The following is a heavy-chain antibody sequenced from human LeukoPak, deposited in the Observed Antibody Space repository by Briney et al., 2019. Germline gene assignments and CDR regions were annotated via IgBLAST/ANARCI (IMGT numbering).Heavy chain of an antibody. CDR3: AREESSGDAFDY. CDR2: KSYDGSNK. Sequence: GGSLRLSCAASGFTFSSYAMHWVRQAPGKGLEWVAVKSYDGSNKYYADSVKGRFTISRDNSKNTLYLQMNSLRAEDTAVYYCAREESSGDAFDYWGQGTLVTVSS. CDR1: GFTFSSYA. D-gene: IGHD3-10*01. J-gene: IGHJ4*02. V-gene: IGHV3-30-3*01.